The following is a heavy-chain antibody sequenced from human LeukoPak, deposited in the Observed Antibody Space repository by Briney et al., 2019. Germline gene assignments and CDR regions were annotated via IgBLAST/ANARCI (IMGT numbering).Heavy chain of an antibody. CDR3: ARGAATNLWPSDY. J-gene: IGHJ4*02. V-gene: IGHV3-11*04. Sequence: GGSLRLSCAASGFTVSSNYMSWVRQVPGKGLEWVSYISSSGSTIYYADSVKGRFTISRDNAKNSLYLQMNSLRAEDTAIYYCARGAATNLWPSDYWGQGTLVTVSS. D-gene: IGHD3-10*01. CDR2: ISSSGSTI. CDR1: GFTVSSNY.